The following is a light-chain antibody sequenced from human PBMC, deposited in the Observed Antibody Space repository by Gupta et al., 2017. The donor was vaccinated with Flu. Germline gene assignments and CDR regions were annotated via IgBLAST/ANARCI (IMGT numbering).Light chain of an antibody. Sequence: QSVLTQPPSVSGAPGQRVTISCIGSSSNIGAGYNVYWYQKLPGTAPKVLIYNNNNRPSGVPDRVSVSRSGTSASLAITGLQAEDEADYYCQSYDDSLIGWLFGGGIKVTVL. J-gene: IGLJ3*02. CDR1: SSNIGAGYN. CDR2: NNN. V-gene: IGLV1-40*01. CDR3: QSYDDSLIGWL.